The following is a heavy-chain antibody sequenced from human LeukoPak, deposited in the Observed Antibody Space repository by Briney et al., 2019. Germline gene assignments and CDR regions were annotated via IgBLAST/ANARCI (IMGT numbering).Heavy chain of an antibody. CDR1: GFTFRNYG. V-gene: IGHV3-7*01. CDR3: ARDADGYED. Sequence: GGSLRLSCAASGFTFRNYGMHWVRQAPGKGLEWVANIKEDGSEDYYADSVKGRFAISKDNAKNSLYLQMNSLRAEDTAMYYCARDADGYEDWGQGTLVTVSS. D-gene: IGHD5-18*01. J-gene: IGHJ4*02. CDR2: IKEDGSED.